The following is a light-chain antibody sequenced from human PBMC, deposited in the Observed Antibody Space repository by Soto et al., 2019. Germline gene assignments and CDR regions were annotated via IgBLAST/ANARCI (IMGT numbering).Light chain of an antibody. V-gene: IGKV1-39*01. CDR1: QSISTY. CDR3: QHSYSPPWT. Sequence: DIQMTQSPSSLSASVGDRVTITCRASQSISTYLNWYQQKPGKAPEFLIYSASSLQSGVPSRFSARGSGTDSTLTINSLQPQDVATYYCQHSYSPPWTFGQGTEVESK. CDR2: SAS. J-gene: IGKJ1*01.